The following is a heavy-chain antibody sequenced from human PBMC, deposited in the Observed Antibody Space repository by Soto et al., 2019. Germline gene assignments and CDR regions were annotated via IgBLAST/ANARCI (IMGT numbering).Heavy chain of an antibody. Sequence: PSETLSLTCTVSGGSISSGDYYWSWIRQPPGKGLEWIGYIYYSGSTYYNPSLKSRVTISVDTSKNQFSLKLSSVTAADTAVYYCARALGGYNSQGYEYWGQGTLFTVSS. CDR2: IYYSGST. V-gene: IGHV4-30-4*01. CDR1: GGSISSGDYY. D-gene: IGHD5-12*01. J-gene: IGHJ4*02. CDR3: ARALGGYNSQGYEY.